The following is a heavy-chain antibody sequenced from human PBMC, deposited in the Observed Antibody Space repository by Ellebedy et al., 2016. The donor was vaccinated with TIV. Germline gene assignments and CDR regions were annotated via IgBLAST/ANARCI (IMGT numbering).Heavy chain of an antibody. CDR1: GGSISSGDYY. J-gene: IGHJ5*02. D-gene: IGHD3-10*01. CDR2: IFYSGST. V-gene: IGHV4-31*02. Sequence: MPSETLSLTCTVSGGSISSGDYYWSWSRQHPGKGLEWIGNIFYSGSTYYNPSLKSRISISFDPSKNQFSLKLNYVTAADTAVYYCASLLWFGELSRSPVFDPWGQGTLVAVSS. CDR3: ASLLWFGELSRSPVFDP.